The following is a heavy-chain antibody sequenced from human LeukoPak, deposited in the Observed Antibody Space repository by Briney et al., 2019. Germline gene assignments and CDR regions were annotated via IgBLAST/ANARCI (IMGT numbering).Heavy chain of an antibody. Sequence: SVNVSCKASGGTFSSYAISWVRQAPGQGLEWIGRIIPILGIANYAQKFQGRVTITADKSTSTAYMELSSLRSEDTAVYYCARAQYDIVVVPAALTYYYGMDVWGQGTTVTVSS. J-gene: IGHJ6*02. D-gene: IGHD2-2*01. CDR2: IIPILGIA. V-gene: IGHV1-69*04. CDR3: ARAQYDIVVVPAALTYYYGMDV. CDR1: GGTFSSYA.